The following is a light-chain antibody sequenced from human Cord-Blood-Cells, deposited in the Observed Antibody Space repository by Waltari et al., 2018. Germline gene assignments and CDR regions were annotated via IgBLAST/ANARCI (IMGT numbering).Light chain of an antibody. CDR2: DAS. J-gene: IGKJ4*01. CDR3: QQYDNLT. V-gene: IGKV1-33*01. Sequence: DIQMTQSPSSLSASVGDRVTITCQASQDMSNYLNWYQQKPGKAPKLLIYDASKLETGVPSRFSGSGSGTDFTFTISSLQPEDIATYYCQQYDNLTFGGGTKVEIK. CDR1: QDMSNY.